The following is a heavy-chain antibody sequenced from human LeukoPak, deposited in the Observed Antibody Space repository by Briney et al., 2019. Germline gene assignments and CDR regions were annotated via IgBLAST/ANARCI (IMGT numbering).Heavy chain of an antibody. D-gene: IGHD5-24*01. Sequence: ASVKVSCKVVVYDFTGYYIHWVRQAPGQGPEWMGRLNPNTGHAVYAFKFQGRVTITRDTSSNTAYMEVTRLTSDDTALYYCAKDRDGADRIVLWGQGTLVTVSS. V-gene: IGHV1-2*06. CDR3: AKDRDGADRIVL. CDR2: LNPNTGHA. J-gene: IGHJ4*02. CDR1: VYDFTGYY.